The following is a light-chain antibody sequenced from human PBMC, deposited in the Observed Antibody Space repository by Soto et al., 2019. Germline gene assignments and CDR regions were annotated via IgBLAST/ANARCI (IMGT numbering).Light chain of an antibody. Sequence: QSALTQPASVSGSPGQSITISCTGTSSDVGGYNYVSWYQQHPGKAPKLMIYDVSNRPSGVSNRFSGSKSGNTASLTISGLQAEDEAYYYCCSYTRSGYVFGTGTKLTVL. CDR3: CSYTRSGYV. CDR1: SSDVGGYNY. CDR2: DVS. V-gene: IGLV2-14*01. J-gene: IGLJ1*01.